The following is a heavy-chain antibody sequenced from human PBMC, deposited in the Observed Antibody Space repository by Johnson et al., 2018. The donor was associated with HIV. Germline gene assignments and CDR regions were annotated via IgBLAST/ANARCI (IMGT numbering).Heavy chain of an antibody. CDR1: GFTFSSYG. Sequence: QVQLVESGGGLVQPGGSLRLSCAASGFTFSSYGMHWVRQAPGKGLEWVAVISYDGSNKYYADSVKGRFTISRDNSKNTLYLQMNSLRAEDTAVYYCARAGAVGFDAFDIWGQGTMVTVSS. V-gene: IGHV3-30*03. D-gene: IGHD6-19*01. J-gene: IGHJ3*02. CDR2: ISYDGSNK. CDR3: ARAGAVGFDAFDI.